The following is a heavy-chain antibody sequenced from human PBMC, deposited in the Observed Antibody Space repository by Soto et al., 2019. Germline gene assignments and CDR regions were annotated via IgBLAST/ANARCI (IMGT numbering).Heavy chain of an antibody. Sequence: QVQLVQSGAEVKKPGASVKVSCKASGYTFTSYDINWVRQATGQGLEWMGWMNPNSGNTGYAQKFQGRVTMTRNTSISTAYMGLSSLRSEDTAVYYCASGVDIVATITYYYYGMDVWGQGTTVTVSS. V-gene: IGHV1-8*01. CDR1: GYTFTSYD. CDR3: ASGVDIVATITYYYYGMDV. CDR2: MNPNSGNT. J-gene: IGHJ6*02. D-gene: IGHD5-12*01.